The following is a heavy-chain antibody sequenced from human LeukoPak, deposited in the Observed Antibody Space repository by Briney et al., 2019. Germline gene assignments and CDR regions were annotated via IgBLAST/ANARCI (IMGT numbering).Heavy chain of an antibody. CDR2: IYTSGST. CDR1: GGSISSGSYY. J-gene: IGHJ4*02. CDR3: ASDVDTAMAPSN. Sequence: SETLSLTCTVSGGSISSGSYYWSWIRQPARKGLEWIGRIYTSGSTNYNPSLKSRVTISVDTSKNQFSLKLSSVTAADTAVYYCASDVDTAMAPSNWGQGTLVTVSS. V-gene: IGHV4-61*02. D-gene: IGHD5-18*01.